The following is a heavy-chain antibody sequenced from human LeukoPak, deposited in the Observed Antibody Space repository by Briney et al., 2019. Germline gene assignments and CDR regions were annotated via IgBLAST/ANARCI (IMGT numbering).Heavy chain of an antibody. CDR1: GGSFSDYY. Sequence: SETLSLTCAVYGGSFSDYYWTWIRQSPGKGLEWIGEINDHSGNTNYNPSLNSRVSISLEKPKNQLSLELRSVTAADTAVYYCARGRIAMIVVVHSFYYGMDVWGQGTTVTVSS. V-gene: IGHV4-34*01. CDR3: ARGRIAMIVVVHSFYYGMDV. D-gene: IGHD3-22*01. CDR2: INDHSGNT. J-gene: IGHJ6*02.